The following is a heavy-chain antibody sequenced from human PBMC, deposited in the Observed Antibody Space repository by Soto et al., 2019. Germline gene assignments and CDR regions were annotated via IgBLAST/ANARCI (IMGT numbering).Heavy chain of an antibody. J-gene: IGHJ4*02. CDR1: GFTFSSYA. CDR3: AKGQGSSTSCLDY. V-gene: IGHV3-23*01. Sequence: GGSLRLSCEASGFTFSSYAMSWVRQAPGKGLEWVSAISGSGGTTYYADSVKGRFTIPRDNSKNTLYLQMNSLRAEDTAVYYCAKGQGSSTSCLDYWGQGTLVTVSS. CDR2: ISGSGGTT. D-gene: IGHD2-2*01.